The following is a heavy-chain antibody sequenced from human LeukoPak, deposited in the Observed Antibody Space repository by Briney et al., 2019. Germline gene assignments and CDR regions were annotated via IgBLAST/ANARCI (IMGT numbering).Heavy chain of an antibody. CDR2: IYSTGTT. Sequence: SETLSLTCAVSGGSIRNSSFYWGWIRQPPGKGLEWIASIYSTGTTYYNPSLKSRVIISVDTSKNQFSLKLSSVTAADTAVYYCQSRFLEWLLDYWGQGTLVTVSS. D-gene: IGHD3-3*01. CDR1: GGSIRNSSFY. J-gene: IGHJ4*02. CDR3: QSRFLEWLLDY. V-gene: IGHV4-39*01.